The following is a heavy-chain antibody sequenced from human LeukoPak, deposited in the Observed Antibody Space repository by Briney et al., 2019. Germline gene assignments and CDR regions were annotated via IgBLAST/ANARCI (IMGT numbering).Heavy chain of an antibody. V-gene: IGHV4-39*07. CDR2: IYYSGST. J-gene: IGHJ4*02. CDR1: GGSISSSSYY. D-gene: IGHD4/OR15-4a*01. Sequence: PSETLSLTCTVSGGSISSSSYYWGWIRQPPGKGLEWIGNIYYSGSTYYNSSLKSRVTISVDTSKNQFSLKLSSVTAADTAVYYCAREGTMVDYWGQGTLVTVSS. CDR3: AREGTMVDY.